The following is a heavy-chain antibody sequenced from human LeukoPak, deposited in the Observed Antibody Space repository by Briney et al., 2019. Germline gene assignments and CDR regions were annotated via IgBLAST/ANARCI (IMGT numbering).Heavy chain of an antibody. CDR1: GYTFTSYG. V-gene: IGHV1-18*01. Sequence: ASVKVSCKASGYTFTSYGISWVRQVPGQGLEWMGWISAYNGNTNYAQKLQGRVTMTTDTSTSTAYMELRSLRSDDTAVYYCARDRGTTYYDFWSGPSDTFDYWGQGTLVTVSS. J-gene: IGHJ4*02. CDR3: ARDRGTTYYDFWSGPSDTFDY. D-gene: IGHD3-3*01. CDR2: ISAYNGNT.